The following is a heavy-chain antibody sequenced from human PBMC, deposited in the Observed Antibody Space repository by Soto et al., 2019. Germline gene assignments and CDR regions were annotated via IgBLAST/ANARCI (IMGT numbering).Heavy chain of an antibody. D-gene: IGHD2-15*01. J-gene: IGHJ2*01. CDR1: GGSISSSSYY. CDR3: ARSQTIVVVVAATEAGNWYFDL. Sequence: QLQLQESGPGLVKPSETLSLTCTVSGGSISSSSYYWGWIRQPPGKGLEWIGSIYYSGSTYYNPSLKSRVTISVDTSKNQFSLKLSSVTAADTAVYYCARSQTIVVVVAATEAGNWYFDLWGRGTLVTVSS. V-gene: IGHV4-39*01. CDR2: IYYSGST.